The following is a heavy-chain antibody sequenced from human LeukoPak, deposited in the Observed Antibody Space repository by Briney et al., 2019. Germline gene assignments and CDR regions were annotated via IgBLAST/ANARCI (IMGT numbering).Heavy chain of an antibody. CDR1: GGSISSGSYY. CDR2: ISTSASP. D-gene: IGHD5-12*01. Sequence: SETLSRTCTVSGGSISSGSYYWSWIRQPAGKGLEWIGRISTSASPNYNPSLKSRVTISVDTSQTQFSLKLSSVTAADTAVYYCARGVGYSGYEDYWGQGTLVTVSS. J-gene: IGHJ4*02. V-gene: IGHV4-61*02. CDR3: ARGVGYSGYEDY.